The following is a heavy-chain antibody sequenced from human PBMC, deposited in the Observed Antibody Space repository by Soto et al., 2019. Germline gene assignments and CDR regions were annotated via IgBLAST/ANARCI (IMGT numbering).Heavy chain of an antibody. CDR3: AMSGGVSGGSSGIDC. CDR2: LRRKANSYTT. Sequence: EVQLVESGGGLVQPGGSLRLYCAASGLIFSDYHMDWVSNAPGKGLEGVGRLRRKANSYTTEYAAAVKGRRTISRDDSKCSRDLQMNSLRSDDTVGYYWAMSGGVSGGSSGIDCWRSGTRVTVSS. V-gene: IGHV3-72*01. J-gene: IGHJ4*03. D-gene: IGHD2-2*01. CDR1: GLIFSDYH.